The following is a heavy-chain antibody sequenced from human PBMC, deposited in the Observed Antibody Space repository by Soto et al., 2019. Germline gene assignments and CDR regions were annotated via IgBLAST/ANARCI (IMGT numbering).Heavy chain of an antibody. J-gene: IGHJ1*01. Sequence: QVQLVQSGAEVKKPGASVKVSCKASGYTFTSHDISWVRQATGQGLEWMGWMNPNNGNTDYAPKFQGRVTMTMNTSIGTAYMELSSLRSEDTAVYYCARSPRNYYALGSYSYFRHWGQGTLVTVSS. V-gene: IGHV1-8*01. CDR3: ARSPRNYYALGSYSYFRH. D-gene: IGHD3-10*01. CDR1: GYTFTSHD. CDR2: MNPNNGNT.